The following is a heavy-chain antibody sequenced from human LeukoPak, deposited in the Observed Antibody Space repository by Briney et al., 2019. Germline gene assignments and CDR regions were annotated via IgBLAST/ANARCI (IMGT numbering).Heavy chain of an antibody. CDR3: ARDDYSDSPTYYNGMDV. CDR2: INSDGSST. Sequence: GGSLRLSCAASGFTFSSYWMHWVRQAPGKGLVWVSRINSDGSSTSYADSVKGRFTISRDNAKNTLYLQMNSLRAEDTAVYFCARDDYSDSPTYYNGMDVWGQGTAVTVSS. CDR1: GFTFSSYW. D-gene: IGHD4/OR15-4a*01. J-gene: IGHJ6*02. V-gene: IGHV3-74*01.